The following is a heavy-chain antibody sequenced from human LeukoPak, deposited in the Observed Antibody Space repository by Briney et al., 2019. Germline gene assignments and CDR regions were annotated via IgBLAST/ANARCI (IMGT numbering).Heavy chain of an antibody. CDR2: ISWNSGSI. V-gene: IGHV3-9*01. CDR1: GFTFDDYA. J-gene: IGHJ6*02. CDR3: AKDMEYGDSSGYYYYGMDV. D-gene: IGHD3-22*01. Sequence: PGRSLRLSCAASGFTFDDYAMHWVRLAPGKGLEWVSGISWNSGSIGYADSVKGRFTISRDNAKNSLYLQMNSLRAEDTALYYCAKDMEYGDSSGYYYYGMDVWGQGTTVTVSS.